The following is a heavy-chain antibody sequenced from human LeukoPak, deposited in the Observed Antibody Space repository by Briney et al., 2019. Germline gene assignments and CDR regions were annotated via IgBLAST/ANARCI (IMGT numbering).Heavy chain of an antibody. J-gene: IGHJ4*02. V-gene: IGHV3-74*01. Sequence: GGSLRLSCTASGFTFSNYCMHWVRQTPGKGLIWVSRICPGGTITNYADSVKGRFTISRDDVKNMMFLQMNSLRADDTAVYYCVRDFRSADYWGQEILVTVSS. CDR2: ICPGGTIT. CDR1: GFTFSNYC. CDR3: VRDFRSADY.